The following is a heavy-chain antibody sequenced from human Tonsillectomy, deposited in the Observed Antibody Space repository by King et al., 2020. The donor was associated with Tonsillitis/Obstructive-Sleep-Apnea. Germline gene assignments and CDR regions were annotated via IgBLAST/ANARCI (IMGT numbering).Heavy chain of an antibody. CDR1: GGSLSGYF. V-gene: IGHV4-34*01. CDR2: MYDSGSP. D-gene: IGHD2-2*01. CDR3: ARGPLSGTSSNNWFDP. Sequence: VQLQQWGAGLWKSSETLSLTCAVYGGSLSGYFWSWIRQPPGKGLEWIGEMYDSGSPHYNPSLKRRVSISVDLSKYQFSLKLTSVTAADTAVYYCARGPLSGTSSNNWFDPWGQGTLVTVSS. J-gene: IGHJ5*02.